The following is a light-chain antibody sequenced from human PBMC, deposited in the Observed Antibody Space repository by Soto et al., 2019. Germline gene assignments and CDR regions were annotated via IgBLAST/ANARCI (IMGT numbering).Light chain of an antibody. J-gene: IGKJ1*01. CDR2: DAS. CDR3: QQYNSYSET. V-gene: IGKV1-5*01. CDR1: QSISSW. Sequence: DIPMTQSPSTLSASVGDRVTITCWASQSISSWLAWYQRKPGKAPKLLIYDASSLESGVPSRFSGSGSGTEFTLTISSLQPDDFATYYCQQYNSYSETFGQGTKVEIK.